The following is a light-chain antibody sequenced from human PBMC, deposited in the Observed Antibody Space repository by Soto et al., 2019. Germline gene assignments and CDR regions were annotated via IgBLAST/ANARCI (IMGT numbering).Light chain of an antibody. V-gene: IGLV1-40*01. Sequence: QSVLTQPPSVSGAPGQRVTISCTGSRSNIGAGYDVHWYQQIPGAAPKLLIYGNSNRPSGVPDRFSGSKSGTSASLAITGLQAEDEADYYCQSYDASLGGDVVFGGGTKLTVL. J-gene: IGLJ2*01. CDR1: RSNIGAGYD. CDR2: GNS. CDR3: QSYDASLGGDVV.